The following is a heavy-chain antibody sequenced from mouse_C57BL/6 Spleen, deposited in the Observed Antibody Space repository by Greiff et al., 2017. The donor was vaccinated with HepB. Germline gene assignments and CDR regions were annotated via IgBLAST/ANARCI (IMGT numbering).Heavy chain of an antibody. CDR2: IDPSDSYT. J-gene: IGHJ2*01. CDR3: ARRITTVVADYFDY. D-gene: IGHD1-1*01. V-gene: IGHV1-50*01. CDR1: GYTFTSYW. Sequence: VQLQQSGAELVKPGASVKLSCKASGYTFTSYWMQWVKQRPGQGLEWIGEIDPSDSYTNYNQKFKGKATLTVDTSSSTAYMQLSSLTSEDSAVYYCARRITTVVADYFDYWGQGTTLTVSS.